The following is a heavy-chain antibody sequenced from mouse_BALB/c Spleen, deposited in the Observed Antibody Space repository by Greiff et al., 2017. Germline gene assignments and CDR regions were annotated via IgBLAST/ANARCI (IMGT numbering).Heavy chain of an antibody. Sequence: EVQLQQSGPELVKPGASVKMSCKASGYTFTSYVMHWVKQKPGQGLEWIGYINPYNDGTKYNEKFKGKATLTSDKSSSTAYMELSSPTSEDSAVYYCQLGGGAMDYWGQGTSVTVSS. CDR3: QLGGGAMDY. J-gene: IGHJ4*01. V-gene: IGHV1-14*01. CDR2: INPYNDGT. CDR1: GYTFTSYV.